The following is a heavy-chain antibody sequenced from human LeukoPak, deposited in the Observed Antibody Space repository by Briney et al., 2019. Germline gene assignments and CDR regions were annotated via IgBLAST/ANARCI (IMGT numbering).Heavy chain of an antibody. V-gene: IGHV1-18*01. CDR1: GYTFTSYG. J-gene: IGHJ4*02. CDR3: AKDKWELPSQGGLIDY. Sequence: ASVKVSCKASGYTFTSYGISWVRQAPGQGLEWMGWISAYNGNTNYAQKLQGRVTMTTDTSTSTAYMELRSLRSDDTAVYYCAKDKWELPSQGGLIDYWGQGTLVTVSS. D-gene: IGHD1-26*01. CDR2: ISAYNGNT.